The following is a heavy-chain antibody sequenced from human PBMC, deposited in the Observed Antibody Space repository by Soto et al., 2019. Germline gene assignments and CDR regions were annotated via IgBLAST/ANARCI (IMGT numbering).Heavy chain of an antibody. J-gene: IGHJ4*02. D-gene: IGHD3-3*01. Sequence: GGSLRLSCAGSGFTFSNYAMSWVRQAPGKGLEWVSAISGSGDSTYYANSVKGRFTISRDNSKNTLYLQMNSLRAEDTAVYYCAKDTPQEWLLVFHYWGQGTLVTVSS. CDR2: ISGSGDST. V-gene: IGHV3-23*01. CDR1: GFTFSNYA. CDR3: AKDTPQEWLLVFHY.